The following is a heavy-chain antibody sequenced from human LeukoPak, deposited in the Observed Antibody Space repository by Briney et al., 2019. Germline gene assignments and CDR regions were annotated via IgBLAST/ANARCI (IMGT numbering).Heavy chain of an antibody. J-gene: IGHJ4*02. CDR2: IYHSGST. Sequence: PSETLSLTCTVSGYSISSGYYWGWIRQPPGKGLEWIGSIYHSGSTYYNPSLKSRVTISVDTSKNQFSLKLSSVTPADTAVYYCARGYSSGPFDYWGQGALVTVSS. CDR3: ARGYSSGPFDY. V-gene: IGHV4-38-2*02. CDR1: GYSISSGYY. D-gene: IGHD6-19*01.